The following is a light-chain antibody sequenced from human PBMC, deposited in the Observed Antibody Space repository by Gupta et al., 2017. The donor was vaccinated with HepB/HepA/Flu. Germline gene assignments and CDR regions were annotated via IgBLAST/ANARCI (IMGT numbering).Light chain of an antibody. V-gene: IGLV3-1*01. Sequence: SSALTQPPSVPVSPGQTASITCSGDKVGDKYACWYQQKPGQSPVLVIYQDSRRPSGIPERFSGSNSGNTATLTIGGTQAMDEADYYCQAWDISTVVFGGGTKLTVL. CDR2: QDS. CDR1: KVGDKY. CDR3: QAWDISTVV. J-gene: IGLJ2*01.